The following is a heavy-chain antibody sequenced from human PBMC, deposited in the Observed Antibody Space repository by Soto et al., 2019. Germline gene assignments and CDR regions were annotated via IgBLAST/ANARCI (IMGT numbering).Heavy chain of an antibody. Sequence: QVQLQESGPGLVKPSQTLSLTCTVSGASISSNGYYWNWIRQHPGTGLEWIGYIYHSGSTYYNPSLKSRVTLSLDMSKNRFSLNLSSVTAADTAIYYCARDGGTAMVLDPWGQGTLVTVSS. J-gene: IGHJ5*02. V-gene: IGHV4-31*03. CDR2: IYHSGST. CDR3: ARDGGTAMVLDP. D-gene: IGHD5-18*01. CDR1: GASISSNGYY.